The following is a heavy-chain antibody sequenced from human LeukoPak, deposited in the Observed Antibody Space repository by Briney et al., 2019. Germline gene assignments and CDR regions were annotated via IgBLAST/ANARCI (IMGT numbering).Heavy chain of an antibody. CDR1: GFTFSSYA. CDR3: AREAKRYNGMDV. CDR2: ISYDGSNK. V-gene: IGHV3-30-3*01. Sequence: PGRSLRLSCAASGFTFSSYAMHWVRQAPGKGLEWVAVISYDGSNKYYADSVKGRFTISRDNSKNTLYLQMNSLRAEDTAVYYCAREAKRYNGMDVWGQGTTVTVS. J-gene: IGHJ6*02.